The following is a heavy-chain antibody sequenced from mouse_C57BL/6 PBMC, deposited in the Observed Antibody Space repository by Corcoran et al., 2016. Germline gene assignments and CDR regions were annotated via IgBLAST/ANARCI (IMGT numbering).Heavy chain of an antibody. CDR2: ILPGSGST. J-gene: IGHJ1*03. CDR1: GYTFTDYW. D-gene: IGHD1-1*02. Sequence: QVQLQQSGAELMKPGATVKLSCTATGYTFTDYWIVWVKQRPGHGLEWIGEILPGSGSTNYNEKFKGKATFTADTSSNTAYMQLSSLTTEDSAIYYCARREGPGALYWYVDVWGTGTTVTVSS. CDR3: ARREGPGALYWYVDV. V-gene: IGHV1-9*01.